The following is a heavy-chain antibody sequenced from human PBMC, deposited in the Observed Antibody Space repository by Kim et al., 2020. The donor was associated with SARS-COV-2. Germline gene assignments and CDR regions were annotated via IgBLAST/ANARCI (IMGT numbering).Heavy chain of an antibody. Sequence: GGSLRLSCAASGFTFNNYAMSWVRQAPGKGLEWVSGIRDSGGSTKYADSVKGRFSISRDNSENTLYLQMDSLRAEDTAVYYCAKVTSGSSGWFEYFQHWGQGTMVTVPS. CDR1: GFTFNNYA. CDR2: IRDSGGST. V-gene: IGHV3-23*01. CDR3: AKVTSGSSGWFEYFQH. J-gene: IGHJ1*01. D-gene: IGHD6-19*01.